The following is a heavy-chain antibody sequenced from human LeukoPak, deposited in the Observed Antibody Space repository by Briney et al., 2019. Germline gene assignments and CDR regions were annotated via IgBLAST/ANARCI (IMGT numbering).Heavy chain of an antibody. J-gene: IGHJ6*02. CDR3: ARSYYDSSGYYYNGMDV. Sequence: GGSLRLSCGASGYTFSSYGMHWVRQAPGKGLEWVSSISSSSSYIYYADSVKGRFTISRDNAKNSLYLQMNSLRAEDTAVYYCARSYYDSSGYYYNGMDVWGQGTTVTVSS. CDR2: ISSSSSYI. V-gene: IGHV3-21*01. CDR1: GYTFSSYG. D-gene: IGHD3-22*01.